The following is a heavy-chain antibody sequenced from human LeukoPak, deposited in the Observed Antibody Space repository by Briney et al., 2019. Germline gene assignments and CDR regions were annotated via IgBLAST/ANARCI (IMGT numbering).Heavy chain of an antibody. CDR3: ASRKLGNDY. CDR2: IYYTGST. V-gene: IGHV4-59*02. D-gene: IGHD7-27*01. CDR1: GGSVSDYY. J-gene: IGHJ4*02. Sequence: SETLSLTCTISGGSVSDYYWSWIRQSPGKGLEWIGYIYYTGSTTYDPSLKSRVTISADTSKNQFSLKLSSVTAADTAVYYCASRKLGNDYWGQGTLVTVSS.